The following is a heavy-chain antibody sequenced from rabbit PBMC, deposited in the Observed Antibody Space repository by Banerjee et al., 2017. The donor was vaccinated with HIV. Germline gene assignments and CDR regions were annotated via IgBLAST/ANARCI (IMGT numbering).Heavy chain of an antibody. CDR1: GFSFTTKNY. D-gene: IGHD6-1*01. CDR3: ARGGTYGVAGYAYATRLDL. J-gene: IGHJ6*01. V-gene: IGHV1S40*01. Sequence: QSLEESGGDLVKPGASLTLTCTASGFSFTTKNYMCWVRQTPGKGLEWIACMHGGSSDNTYYASWAKGRFTISKTSATTVTLQMTSLTAADTATYFCARGGTYGVAGYAYATRLDLWGPGTLVTVS. CDR2: MHGGSSDNT.